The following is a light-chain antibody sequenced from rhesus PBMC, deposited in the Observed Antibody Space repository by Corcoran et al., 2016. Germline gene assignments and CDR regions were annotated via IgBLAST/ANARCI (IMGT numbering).Light chain of an antibody. V-gene: IGKV1-74*01. J-gene: IGKJ4*01. CDR1: ENVNNY. CDR3: QHGYGTPLT. CDR2: KAS. Sequence: DIQMTQSPSSLSASVGDRVTITCRASENVNNYLNWYPQKPGKAPKLLIDKASTLQRGVPSRFSGSGSGTDYTFTISSLQPEDVATYYCQHGYGTPLTFGGGTKVELK.